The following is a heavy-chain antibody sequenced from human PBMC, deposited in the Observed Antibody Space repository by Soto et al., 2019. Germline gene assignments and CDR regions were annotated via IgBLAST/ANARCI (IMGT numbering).Heavy chain of an antibody. CDR3: AKDLQQLVLRDYFDY. D-gene: IGHD6-6*01. CDR1: GFTFSSYG. CDR2: ISYDGSNK. V-gene: IGHV3-30*18. Sequence: GGSLRLSCAASGFTFSSYGMHWVRQAPGKGLEWVAVISYDGSNKYYADSVKGRFTISRDNSKNTLYLQMNSLRAEDTAVYYCAKDLQQLVLRDYFDYWGQGTLVTVSS. J-gene: IGHJ4*02.